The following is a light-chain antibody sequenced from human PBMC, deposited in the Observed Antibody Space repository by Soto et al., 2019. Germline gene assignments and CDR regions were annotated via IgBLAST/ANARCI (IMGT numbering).Light chain of an antibody. CDR2: EDN. J-gene: IGLJ2*01. CDR1: SGSIASNY. CDR3: QSFDTSNPV. Sequence: NFMLTQPHSVSESPGKTVTISCTRSSGSIASNYVQWYQQRPGSAPTIVIYEDNQRPSGVPDRFSGSIDSSSNSASLTISGLKTEDEADYYCQSFDTSNPVFGGGTKLTVL. V-gene: IGLV6-57*04.